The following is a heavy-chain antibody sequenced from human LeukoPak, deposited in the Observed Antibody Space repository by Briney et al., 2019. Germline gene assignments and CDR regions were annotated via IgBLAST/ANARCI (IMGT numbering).Heavy chain of an antibody. Sequence: PGGSLRLSCAASGFTVSSNYMSCVRQAPGKGLEWVSVIYSCGSTYYAESVKGRFTISRDNSKNTLYLQMNSLRAEDTAVYYCARDYATSIAETLEDWGQGTLVTVSS. CDR3: ARDYATSIAETLED. D-gene: IGHD6-6*01. V-gene: IGHV3-53*01. J-gene: IGHJ4*02. CDR1: GFTVSSNY. CDR2: IYSCGST.